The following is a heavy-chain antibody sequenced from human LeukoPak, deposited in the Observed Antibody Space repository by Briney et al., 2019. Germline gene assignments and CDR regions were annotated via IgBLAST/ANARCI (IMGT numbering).Heavy chain of an antibody. CDR2: ISAYDGNT. D-gene: IGHD3-22*01. J-gene: IGHJ3*02. V-gene: IGHV1-18*01. CDR3: ARFGVYDGSGYYYDAFDI. Sequence: ASVKVSCKASGYIFTSYGISWVRQAPGQGLEWMGWISAYDGNTNYAQKLQGRVTMTTDTSTSTAYMELRSLRSDDTAVYYCARFGVYDGSGYYYDAFDIWGQGTMVTVSS. CDR1: GYIFTSYG.